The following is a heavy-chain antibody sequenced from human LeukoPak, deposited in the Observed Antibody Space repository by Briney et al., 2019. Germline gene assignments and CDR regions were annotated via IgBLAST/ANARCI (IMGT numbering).Heavy chain of an antibody. V-gene: IGHV5-51*01. CDR1: GYSFTSYW. CDR2: IYPCDSDT. CDR3: ASDSSGGSDAFDI. Sequence: KRGESLKISCKGSGYSFTSYWIGWMRQMPGKGLEWMGNIYPCDSDTRYSPSFQGQVTLSADKSISTAYLQWSSLKASDTAMYYCASDSSGGSDAFDIWGQGTMVTVSS. D-gene: IGHD3-22*01. J-gene: IGHJ3*02.